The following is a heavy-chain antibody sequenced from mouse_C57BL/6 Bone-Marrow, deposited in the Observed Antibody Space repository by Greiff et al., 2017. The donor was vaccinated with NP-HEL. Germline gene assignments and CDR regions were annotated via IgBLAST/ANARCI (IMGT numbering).Heavy chain of an antibody. CDR1: GYAFSSSW. D-gene: IGHD2-3*01. J-gene: IGHJ4*01. V-gene: IGHV1-82*01. CDR2: IYPGDGDT. Sequence: QVQLQQSGPELVKPGASVKISCKASGYAFSSSWMNWVKQRPGKGLEWIGRIYPGDGDTNYNGKFKGKATLTADKSSSTAYMQLSSLTSEDSAVYFCARMDGYYLTLYDYAMDYWGQGTSVTVSS. CDR3: ARMDGYYLTLYDYAMDY.